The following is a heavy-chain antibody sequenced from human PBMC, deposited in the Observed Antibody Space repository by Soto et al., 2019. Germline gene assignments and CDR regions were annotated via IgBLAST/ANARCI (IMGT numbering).Heavy chain of an antibody. D-gene: IGHD3-16*01. Sequence: GGSLRLSCTASGFTFSRSAMSWVRQAPGKGLEWVSTINGGGYSRYYAASVKGRFTISRDNCNEMLFLEMSSLRPEDTALYYCARDVLGGGGSMDVWGQGTTVTVSS. CDR2: INGGGYSR. CDR1: GFTFSRSA. V-gene: IGHV3-23*01. J-gene: IGHJ6*02. CDR3: ARDVLGGGGSMDV.